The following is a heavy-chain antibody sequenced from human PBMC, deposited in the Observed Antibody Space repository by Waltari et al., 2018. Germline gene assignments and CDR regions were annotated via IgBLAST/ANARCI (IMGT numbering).Heavy chain of an antibody. V-gene: IGHV3-21*03. J-gene: IGHJ4*02. CDR3: ARVRAWTGGSDS. CDR1: GFSVSAYT. Sequence: EVQLVESGGRLVRPGGSLRLTCLASGFSVSAYTMDWVRQAPGRGRGWVSAIGGSSNNKFYVDSVRGRFTISRDEAKNSLYLQMDSLRAEDTGVYFCARVRAWTGGSDSWGLGTLVSVSS. CDR2: IGGSSNNK. D-gene: IGHD3-10*01.